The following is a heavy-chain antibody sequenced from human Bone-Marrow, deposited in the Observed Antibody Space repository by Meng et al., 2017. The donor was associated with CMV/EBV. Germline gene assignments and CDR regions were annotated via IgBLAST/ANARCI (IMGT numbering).Heavy chain of an antibody. Sequence: GESLKISCAASGFTFSDYYMSWIRQAPGNGLEWVAVISYDGSNKYYADSVKGRFTISRDNSKNTLYLQMNSLRAEDTAVYYCAREVTQWAPDNYFDYWGQGTLVTVSS. V-gene: IGHV3-30*03. D-gene: IGHD5-18*01. CDR3: AREVTQWAPDNYFDY. CDR1: GFTFSDYY. CDR2: ISYDGSNK. J-gene: IGHJ4*02.